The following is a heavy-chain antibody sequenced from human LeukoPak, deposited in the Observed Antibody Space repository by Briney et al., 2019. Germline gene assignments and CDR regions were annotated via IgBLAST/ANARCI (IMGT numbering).Heavy chain of an antibody. Sequence: GGSLRLSCAASGFTVSSDYMSWVRQAPGKGPEWVSTLYSGGSTYYADSVKGRFTISRDHSKNTVYLQMNSLRAEDTAVYYCARDLEYTTSSGDYWGQGTLVIVSS. CDR3: ARDLEYTTSSGDY. V-gene: IGHV3-53*01. D-gene: IGHD6-6*01. CDR2: LYSGGST. J-gene: IGHJ4*02. CDR1: GFTVSSDY.